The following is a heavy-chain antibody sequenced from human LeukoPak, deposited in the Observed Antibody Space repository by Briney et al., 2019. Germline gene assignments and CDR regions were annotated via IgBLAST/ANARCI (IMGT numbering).Heavy chain of an antibody. CDR3: ARDGRNGYEDDY. Sequence: GGSLRLSCAVSGFSFNTYWMTWVRQAPGKGLEWVANIKQDGSEKYYVDSVKGRFTISRDNAKNSLYLQMNSLRAEDTAVYYCARDGRNGYEDDYWGQGTLVTVSS. V-gene: IGHV3-7*01. D-gene: IGHD5-12*01. J-gene: IGHJ4*02. CDR1: GFSFNTYW. CDR2: IKQDGSEK.